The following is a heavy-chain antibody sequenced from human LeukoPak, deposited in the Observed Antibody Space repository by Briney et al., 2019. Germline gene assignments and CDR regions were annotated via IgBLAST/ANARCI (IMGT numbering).Heavy chain of an antibody. CDR2: ISYRGAT. CDR3: ARGTAAVY. V-gene: IGHV4-59*01. J-gene: IGHJ4*02. Sequence: SETLSLTCTVSGGSITGYSWSWFRQAPVKGLEWIGYISYRGATNSNPSLKSRVTVSLDMPKNQFTLKLTAVTAADTAVYYCARGTAAVYWGQGTLVTVSS. CDR1: GGSITGYS. D-gene: IGHD6-25*01.